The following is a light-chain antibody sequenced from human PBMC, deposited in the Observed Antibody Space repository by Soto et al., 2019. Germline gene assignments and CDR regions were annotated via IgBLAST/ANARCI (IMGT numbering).Light chain of an antibody. V-gene: IGKV3-20*01. J-gene: IGKJ5*01. Sequence: IVLTQSPSTLSLSPGERATLSCRASQSVKSSYLAWHQQTPGQAPRLLLYGVSNRATGIPDRFNASGSGTDFTLTITKLEPEDFAVYYCQQYGSSPTFGQGTRLEI. CDR2: GVS. CDR1: QSVKSSY. CDR3: QQYGSSPT.